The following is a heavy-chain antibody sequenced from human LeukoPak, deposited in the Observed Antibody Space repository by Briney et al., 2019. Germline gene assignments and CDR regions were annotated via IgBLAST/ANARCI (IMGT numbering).Heavy chain of an antibody. CDR1: GGSFSGYY. CDR2: INHSGST. CDR3: ARGRGWLQLTETDY. J-gene: IGHJ4*02. V-gene: IGHV4-34*01. D-gene: IGHD5-24*01. Sequence: SETLSLTCAVYGGSFSGYYWSWIRQPPGKGLEWIGEINHSGSTNYNPSLKSRVTISVDTSKNQFSLKLSSVTAADTAVYYCARGRGWLQLTETDYWGQGTLVTASS.